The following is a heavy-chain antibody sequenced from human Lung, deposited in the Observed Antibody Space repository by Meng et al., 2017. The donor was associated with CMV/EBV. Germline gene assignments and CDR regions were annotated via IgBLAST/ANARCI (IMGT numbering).Heavy chain of an antibody. Sequence: GSLRLSCAVYGGSFSEYDWSWIRQSPGKGLEWIGEINHSGNTTYNPSLKSRATISIDASKRQFSLKLYSVTAADTAVYYCARRSPNWGLGDWGQGKLVNVSS. CDR3: ARRSPNWGLGD. D-gene: IGHD7-27*01. J-gene: IGHJ4*02. CDR2: INHSGNT. V-gene: IGHV4-34*01. CDR1: GGSFSEYD.